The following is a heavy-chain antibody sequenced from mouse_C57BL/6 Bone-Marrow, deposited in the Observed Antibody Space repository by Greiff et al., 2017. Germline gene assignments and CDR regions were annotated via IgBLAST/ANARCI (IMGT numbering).Heavy chain of an antibody. J-gene: IGHJ4*01. Sequence: VQLQQPGAELVRPGSSVKLSCKASGYTFTSYWMHWVKQRPIQGLEWIGNIDPSDSETHYNQKFKDKATLTVDKSSSTAYMQLSSLTSEDSAVYYCASSGTGCWYAMDYWGQGTSVTVSS. CDR3: ASSGTGCWYAMDY. V-gene: IGHV1-52*01. D-gene: IGHD4-1*01. CDR1: GYTFTSYW. CDR2: IDPSDSET.